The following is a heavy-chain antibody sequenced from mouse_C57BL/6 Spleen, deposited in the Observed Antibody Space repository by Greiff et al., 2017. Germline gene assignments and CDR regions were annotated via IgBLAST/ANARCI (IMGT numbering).Heavy chain of an antibody. CDR1: GFTFTDYY. J-gene: IGHJ2*01. CDR2: IRNKANGYTT. D-gene: IGHD2-1*01. V-gene: IGHV7-3*01. CDR3: ARYVYGNYGYFDY. Sequence: EVKLMESGGGLVQPGGSLSLSCAASGFTFTDYYMSWVRQPPGKALEWLGFIRNKANGYTTEYSASVKGRFTISRDNSQSILYLQMNALRAEDSATYYCARYVYGNYGYFDYWGQGTTLTVSS.